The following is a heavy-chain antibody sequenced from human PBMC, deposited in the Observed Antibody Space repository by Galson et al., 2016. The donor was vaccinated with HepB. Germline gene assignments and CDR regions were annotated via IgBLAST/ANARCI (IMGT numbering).Heavy chain of an antibody. CDR2: ISIGSSYI. J-gene: IGHJ3*02. Sequence: SLRLSCAASGFTFSSYNMNWGRQAPGKGLECVSSISIGSSYIYYADSVKGRFTISRDNAKNSLYLQINSLRAEDTAVYYCARDARKTLQDAFDIWGQGTMVTVSS. CDR3: ARDARKTLQDAFDI. V-gene: IGHV3-21*01. CDR1: GFTFSSYN.